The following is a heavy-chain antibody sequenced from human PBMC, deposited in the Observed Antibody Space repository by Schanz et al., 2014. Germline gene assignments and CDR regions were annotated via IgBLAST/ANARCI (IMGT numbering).Heavy chain of an antibody. CDR2: IVGGGGRT. CDR3: ARGDPVAGLDY. V-gene: IGHV3-23*04. Sequence: EVQLVESGGGLVQPGGSLRLSCTVSGFTVNNYAMNWVRQAPGKGLEWVSSIVGGGGRTYYADSVKGRFTISRDNSKNTVYLQMNSLRGEDTGMYYCARGDPVAGLDYWGRGTLVTVSS. J-gene: IGHJ4*02. CDR1: GFTVNNYA.